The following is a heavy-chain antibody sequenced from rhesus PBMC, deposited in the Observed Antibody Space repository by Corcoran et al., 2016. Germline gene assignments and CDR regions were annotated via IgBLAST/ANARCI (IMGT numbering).Heavy chain of an antibody. D-gene: IGHD3-40*01. CDR3: AKEKYDNNYYFDF. J-gene: IGHJ4*01. V-gene: IGHV3-28*02. CDR1: GFTFRNYW. CDR2: INSGGGST. Sequence: EVQLVESGGGLAKPVGSLRLSCAASGFTFRNYWMYWVRQAPGKGLEGISTINSGGGSTYYADSVKGRFTISRENAKNTLYLQMNSLRAEDTAVYYCAKEKYDNNYYFDFWGQGVLVTVSS.